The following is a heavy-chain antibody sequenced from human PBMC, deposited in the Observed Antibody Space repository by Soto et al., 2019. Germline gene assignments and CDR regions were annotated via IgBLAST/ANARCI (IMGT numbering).Heavy chain of an antibody. D-gene: IGHD6-13*01. CDR2: INPNSGGT. Sequence: GASVKVSCKASGYTFTGYYMHWVRQAPGQGLEWMGWINPNSGGTNYAQKFQGWVTMTRDTSISTAYMELSRLRSDDTAVYYCARDAYSSSWPTPYARGVTTSPANLSVPVRFDPWGQGTLVTVSS. V-gene: IGHV1-2*04. J-gene: IGHJ5*02. CDR1: GYTFTGYY. CDR3: ARDAYSSSWPTPYARGVTTSPANLSVPVRFDP.